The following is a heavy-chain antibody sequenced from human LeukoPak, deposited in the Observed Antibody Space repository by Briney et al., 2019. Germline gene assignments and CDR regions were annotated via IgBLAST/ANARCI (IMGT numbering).Heavy chain of an antibody. J-gene: IGHJ5*02. CDR1: GGSISSYH. D-gene: IGHD1-20*01. Sequence: KPSETLSLTCTVSGGSISSYHWSWIRQPPGKGLEWIGYIYYSGSTNYNPSLKSRVTISVDTSKNQFSLKLSSVTAADTAVYYCARGYNWNDNWFDPWGQGTLVTVSS. CDR3: ARGYNWNDNWFDP. V-gene: IGHV4-59*01. CDR2: IYYSGST.